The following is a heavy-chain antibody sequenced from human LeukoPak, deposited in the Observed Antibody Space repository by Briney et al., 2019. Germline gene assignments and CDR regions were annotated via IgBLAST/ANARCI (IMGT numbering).Heavy chain of an antibody. Sequence: SVKVSCKASGYTFTSYYMHWVRQAPGQGLEWMGGIIPIFGTANYAQKFQGRVTITADESTSTAYMELSSLRSEDTAVYYCARGHGTVGAPDYYYYYMDVWGKGTTVTISS. CDR3: ARGHGTVGAPDYYYYYMDV. CDR1: GYTFTSYY. V-gene: IGHV1-69*13. CDR2: IIPIFGTA. D-gene: IGHD1-26*01. J-gene: IGHJ6*03.